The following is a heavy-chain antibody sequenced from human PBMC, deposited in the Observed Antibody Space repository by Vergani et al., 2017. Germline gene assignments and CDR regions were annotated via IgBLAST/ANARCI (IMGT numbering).Heavy chain of an antibody. D-gene: IGHD6-13*01. CDR2: ISGSGGST. J-gene: IGHJ1*01. CDR1: GFTFSSYA. CDR3: ASSPGSSGDGPQH. V-gene: IGHV3-23*01. Sequence: EVQLLESGGGLVQPGGSLRLSCAASGFTFSSYAMSWVRQAPGKGLEWVSAISGSGGSTYYADSVKGRFTISRDNSKNTLYLQMNSLRAEDTAVYHCASSPGSSGDGPQHWGQGTLVTVSS.